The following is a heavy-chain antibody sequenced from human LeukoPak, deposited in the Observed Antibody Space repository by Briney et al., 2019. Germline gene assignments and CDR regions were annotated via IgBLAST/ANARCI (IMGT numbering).Heavy chain of an antibody. D-gene: IGHD3-9*01. Sequence: SETLSLTCTVSGGSISSYYWSWIRQPAGKGLEWIGRIYTSGSTNYNPSLKSRVTMSVDTYKNKFSVKLMSVSAADTAVYYCARVHRDNYDILPGQYYFDYWGQGTLVTVSS. CDR3: ARVHRDNYDILPGQYYFDY. CDR2: IYTSGST. V-gene: IGHV4-4*07. J-gene: IGHJ4*02. CDR1: GGSISSYY.